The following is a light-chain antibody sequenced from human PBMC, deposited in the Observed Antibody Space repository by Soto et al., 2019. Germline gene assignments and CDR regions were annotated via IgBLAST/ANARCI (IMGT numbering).Light chain of an antibody. J-gene: IGKJ4*01. CDR1: QSISRY. CDR3: QQRSKWPST. V-gene: IGKV3-11*01. CDR2: DAS. Sequence: EIVLTQSPATLSLSPGDRATLSCRASQSISRYLAWYQQKPGQAPRLLIYDASKRAAGIPARYSASGSGTDFTLTITSLEPEDFAVYYCQQRSKWPSTFGGGTKVDIK.